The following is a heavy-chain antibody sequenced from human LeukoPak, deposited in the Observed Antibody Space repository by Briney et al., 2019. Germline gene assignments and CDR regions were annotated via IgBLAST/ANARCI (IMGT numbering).Heavy chain of an antibody. CDR2: TSGSGGST. CDR3: AKGGSYQLPRYFDY. D-gene: IGHD1-26*01. V-gene: IGHV3-23*01. CDR1: GFTFSSYA. J-gene: IGHJ4*02. Sequence: GGSLRLSCAASGFTFSSYAMSWVRQAPGKGLEWVSATSGSGGSTYYADSVKGRFTISRDNSKNTLYLQMNSLRDEDTAVYYCAKGGSYQLPRYFDYWGQGTLVTVSS.